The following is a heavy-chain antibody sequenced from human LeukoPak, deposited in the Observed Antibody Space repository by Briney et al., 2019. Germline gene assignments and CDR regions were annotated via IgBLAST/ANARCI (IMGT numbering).Heavy chain of an antibody. CDR3: ARALDGYWYDY. D-gene: IGHD2-8*02. CDR1: GFTFSSYA. V-gene: IGHV3-64*01. J-gene: IGHJ4*02. CDR2: ISSNGYST. Sequence: GGSLRLSCAASGFTFSSYAMHWVRQAPGKGLEYVSAISSNGYSTYYANSVKGRFTISRDNSKNTLYLQMGSLRAEDMAAYYCARALDGYWYDYWGQGTLVTVSS.